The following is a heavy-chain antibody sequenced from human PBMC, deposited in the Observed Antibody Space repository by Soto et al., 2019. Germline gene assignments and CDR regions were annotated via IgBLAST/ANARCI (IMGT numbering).Heavy chain of an antibody. CDR1: GFTFSDYG. Sequence: QVQLVESGGGVVQPGRSLRLSCAASGFTFSDYGMHWVRQAPGKGLEWVAIIWYDGSDKYYADSVKGRFTVSRDNSKNTVYLQINSLSVEDTAVYYCARGTVVAAFDYWGQGTLVTVYS. D-gene: IGHD2-15*01. CDR2: IWYDGSDK. CDR3: ARGTVVAAFDY. V-gene: IGHV3-33*01. J-gene: IGHJ4*02.